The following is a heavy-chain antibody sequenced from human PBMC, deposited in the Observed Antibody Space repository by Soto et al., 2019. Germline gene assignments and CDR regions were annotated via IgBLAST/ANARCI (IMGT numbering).Heavy chain of an antibody. V-gene: IGHV4-4*02. CDR1: GGSISSSNW. Sequence: QVQLQESGPGLVKPSGTLSLTCAVSGGSISSSNWWSWVRQPPGKGLEWIGKIHHSGSTNYNPSLKSRVTTAVDKSKNQFSLKLSSVTAADTAVYYCARDQAATYWGQGTLVTVSS. CDR3: ARDQAATY. CDR2: IHHSGST. D-gene: IGHD6-25*01. J-gene: IGHJ4*02.